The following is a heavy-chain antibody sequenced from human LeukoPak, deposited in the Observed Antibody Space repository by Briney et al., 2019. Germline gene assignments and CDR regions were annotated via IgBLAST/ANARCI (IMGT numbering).Heavy chain of an antibody. J-gene: IGHJ4*02. CDR2: ISAYNGNT. CDR3: ARDVWDIVVVVAATPEWYFDY. D-gene: IGHD2-15*01. V-gene: IGHV1-18*04. CDR1: GYTFTGYY. Sequence: ASVKVSCKASGYTFTGYYMHWVRQAPGQGLEWMGWISAYNGNTNYAQKLQGRVTMTTDTSTSTAYMELRSLRSDDTAVYYCARDVWDIVVVVAATPEWYFDYWGQGTLVTVSS.